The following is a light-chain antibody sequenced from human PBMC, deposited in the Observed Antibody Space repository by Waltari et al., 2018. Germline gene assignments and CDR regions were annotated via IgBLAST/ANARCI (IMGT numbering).Light chain of an antibody. Sequence: DIGLTQSPDFLAVSPGERATLTCTSRRSVLYRGNSKNFLAWYQQKPGQPPKLLIYWASTRESRVPDRFVGSGSGTDFTLTISSLQAEDVAIYYCQQHYTTPQTFGQGTELEI. V-gene: IGKV4-1*01. J-gene: IGKJ2*01. CDR3: QQHYTTPQT. CDR2: WAS. CDR1: RSVLYRGNSKNF.